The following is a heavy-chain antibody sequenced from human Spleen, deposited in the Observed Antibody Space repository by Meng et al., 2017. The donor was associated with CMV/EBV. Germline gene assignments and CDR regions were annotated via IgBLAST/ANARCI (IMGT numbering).Heavy chain of an antibody. Sequence: ASVKVSCKASGYTFSDYYLHWVRQAPGQGLESMGWINPYSGGTNYAQKFQGRVTMTRDTSITTACMELSSLRSEDTAVYYCARTPGYCSSTSCYYYGMDVWGQGTTVTVSS. D-gene: IGHD2-2*01. V-gene: IGHV1-2*02. J-gene: IGHJ6*02. CDR3: ARTPGYCSSTSCYYYGMDV. CDR2: INPYSGGT. CDR1: GYTFSDYY.